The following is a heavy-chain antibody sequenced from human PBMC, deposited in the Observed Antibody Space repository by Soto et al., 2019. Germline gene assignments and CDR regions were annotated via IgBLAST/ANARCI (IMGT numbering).Heavy chain of an antibody. Sequence: QGQLVQSGGGLVKPEGSLRLSCAASGFTVSDYHMIWIRQAPGKGLEWVSYINDSGDTIYYLDSLKGRITISRDNAKNSLFLQMNSLRADDYLVYSCAREPPEFLELFSVFAFDIGGQGTMVTVSS. D-gene: IGHD3-3*01. CDR2: INDSGDTI. CDR3: AREPPEFLELFSVFAFDI. CDR1: GFTVSDYH. V-gene: IGHV3-11*01. J-gene: IGHJ3*02.